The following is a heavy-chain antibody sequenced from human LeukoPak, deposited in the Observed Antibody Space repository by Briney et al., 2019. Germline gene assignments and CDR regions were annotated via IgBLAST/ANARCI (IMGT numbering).Heavy chain of an antibody. D-gene: IGHD6-19*01. CDR2: MNPNSGNT. J-gene: IGHJ4*02. CDR1: GYTFTSYD. CDR3: VRSSSVGGGFDY. Sequence: ASVKVSCKASGYTFTSYDINWVRQATGQGLEWMGWMNPNSGNTGYAQKFQGRVTITRNTSISTAYMELSSLRSEDTAVYYCVRSSSVGGGFDYWGQGTLVTVSS. V-gene: IGHV1-8*03.